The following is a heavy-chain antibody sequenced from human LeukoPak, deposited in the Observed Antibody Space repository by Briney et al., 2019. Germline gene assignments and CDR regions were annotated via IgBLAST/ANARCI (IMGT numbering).Heavy chain of an antibody. D-gene: IGHD1-1*01. Sequence: SVKVSCKTSGVIFSINWVRQAHGQGLEWMGRIIPRLDTTNYAQKFQGRVTITTDESTSTAYMELSSLRSEDTAVYYCARTGAATGTTAFDYWGQGTLVTVSS. J-gene: IGHJ4*02. V-gene: IGHV1-69*11. CDR1: GVIFS. CDR2: IIPRLDTT. CDR3: ARTGAATGTTAFDY.